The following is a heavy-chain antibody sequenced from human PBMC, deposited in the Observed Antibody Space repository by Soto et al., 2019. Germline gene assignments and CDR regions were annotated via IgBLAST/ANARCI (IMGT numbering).Heavy chain of an antibody. CDR3: ARAGDSSGPVALAY. Sequence: SETLPLACAVSGGSISSGGSSWSWIRQPPGKGLEWIGYIYHSGSTYYNPSLKSRVTISVDRSKNQFSLKLSSVTAADTAVYYCARAGDSSGPVALAYWGQRTLVTVSS. D-gene: IGHD6-25*01. J-gene: IGHJ4*02. CDR1: GGSISSGGSS. V-gene: IGHV4-30-2*01. CDR2: IYHSGST.